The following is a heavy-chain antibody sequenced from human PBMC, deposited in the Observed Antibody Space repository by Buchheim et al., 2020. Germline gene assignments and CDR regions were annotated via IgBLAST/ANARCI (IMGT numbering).Heavy chain of an antibody. CDR2: ISHSGSNI. CDR1: GLNSSDYY. Sequence: QVQLVESGGGLVKPGGSLRLSCEASGLNSSDYYMSWIRQAPGKGLEWVSYISHSGSNINYADSVKGRFTICRGNDKKSLYLQMHSLSVDDTALYYCARFPDGVDYWGQGTL. CDR3: ARFPDGVDY. D-gene: IGHD3-16*01. V-gene: IGHV3-11*01. J-gene: IGHJ4*02.